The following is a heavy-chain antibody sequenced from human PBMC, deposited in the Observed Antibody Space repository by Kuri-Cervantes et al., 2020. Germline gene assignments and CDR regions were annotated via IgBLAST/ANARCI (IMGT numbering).Heavy chain of an antibody. CDR2: IWYDGSNK. D-gene: IGHD6-19*01. V-gene: IGHV3-33*08. CDR3: AREGIAVAGYYFDY. CDR1: GFTFSNYW. J-gene: IGHJ4*02. Sequence: GESLKISCAASGFTFSNYWMSWVRQAPGKGLEWVAVIWYDGSNKYYADSVKGRFTISRDNSKNTLYLQMNSLRAEDTAVYYCAREGIAVAGYYFDYWGQGTLVTVSS.